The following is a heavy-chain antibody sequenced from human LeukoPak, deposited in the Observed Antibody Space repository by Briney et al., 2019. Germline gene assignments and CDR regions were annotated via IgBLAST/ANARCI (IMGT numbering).Heavy chain of an antibody. J-gene: IGHJ4*02. CDR1: GYTFTSYA. Sequence: PRASVKVSCKASGYTFTSYAMHWVRQAPGQRLEWMGWINAGNGNTKYSQKFQGRVTITRGTSASTAYMELSSLRSEDTAVYYCATARNTLDAYYDFWSGYYGNFDYWGQGTLVTVSS. V-gene: IGHV1-3*01. CDR2: INAGNGNT. CDR3: ATARNTLDAYYDFWSGYYGNFDY. D-gene: IGHD3-3*01.